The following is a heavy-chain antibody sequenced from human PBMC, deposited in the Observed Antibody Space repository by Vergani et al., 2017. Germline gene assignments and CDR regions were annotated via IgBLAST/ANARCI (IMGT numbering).Heavy chain of an antibody. CDR3: ARHCSSTSCYLDY. V-gene: IGHV4-39*07. Sequence: QVQLQESGPGLVKPSGTLSLTCAVSGGSISSSSYYWGWIRQPPGKGLEWIGSIYYSGSTYYNPSLKSRVTISVDTSKNQFSLKLSSVTAADTAVYYCARHCSSTSCYLDYWGQGTLVTVSS. D-gene: IGHD2-2*01. CDR2: IYYSGST. J-gene: IGHJ4*02. CDR1: GGSISSSSYY.